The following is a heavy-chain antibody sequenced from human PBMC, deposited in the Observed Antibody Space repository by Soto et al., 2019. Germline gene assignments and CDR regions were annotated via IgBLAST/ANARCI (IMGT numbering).Heavy chain of an antibody. J-gene: IGHJ6*02. Sequence: SVKVSCKASGGTLSSYAISWVRQAPGQGLEWMGGIIPIFGTANYAQKFQGRVTITADESTSTAYMELSSLRSEDTAVYYCARDRDVRITIFGVVILDPEYYYGMDVWGQGTTVTVSS. CDR1: GGTLSSYA. CDR3: ARDRDVRITIFGVVILDPEYYYGMDV. CDR2: IIPIFGTA. V-gene: IGHV1-69*13. D-gene: IGHD3-3*01.